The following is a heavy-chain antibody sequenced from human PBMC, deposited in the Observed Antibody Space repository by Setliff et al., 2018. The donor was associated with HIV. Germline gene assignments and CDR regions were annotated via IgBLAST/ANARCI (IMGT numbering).Heavy chain of an antibody. CDR2: IYYSGST. Sequence: PSETLSLTCTVSGDSISTSNSYWGWIRQPPGKGLEWIGSIYYSGSTYYNPSLQSRVTISVDTSKNQFSLKLSSVTAADTAVYYCARQKTVTTYFDYWGQGTLVTVSS. CDR1: GDSISTSNSY. V-gene: IGHV4-39*01. CDR3: ARQKTVTTYFDY. J-gene: IGHJ4*02. D-gene: IGHD4-17*01.